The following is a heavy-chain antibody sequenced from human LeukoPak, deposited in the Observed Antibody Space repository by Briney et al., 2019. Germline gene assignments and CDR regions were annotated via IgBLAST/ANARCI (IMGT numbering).Heavy chain of an antibody. D-gene: IGHD2-15*01. CDR1: GGSISSSSYY. CDR3: ARTTEGYCRGRSCYSYYYYMDV. J-gene: IGHJ6*03. V-gene: IGHV4-39*07. CDR2: IYYSGST. Sequence: PSETLSLTCTVSGGSISSSSYYWGWIRQPPGKGLEWIGSIYYSGSTNYNPSLKRRVTISVDTSKNQFSLKLSSVTAADTAVYYCARTTEGYCRGRSCYSYYYYMDVWGKGTTVTVSS.